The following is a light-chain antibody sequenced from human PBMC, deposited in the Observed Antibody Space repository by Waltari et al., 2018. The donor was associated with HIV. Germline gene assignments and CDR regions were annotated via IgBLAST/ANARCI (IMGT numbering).Light chain of an antibody. CDR3: QQTNGIREFT. Sequence: APKLLIYVASFLHSGVPSRFSGSGSGTHFTLTISSLQIDDFATYYCQQTNGIREFTFGQGTKLEIK. V-gene: IGKV1-39*01. J-gene: IGKJ2*01. CDR2: VAS.